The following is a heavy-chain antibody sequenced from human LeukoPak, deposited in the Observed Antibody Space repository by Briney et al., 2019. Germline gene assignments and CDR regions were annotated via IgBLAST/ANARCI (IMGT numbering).Heavy chain of an antibody. CDR3: ARASYTYDIDP. Sequence: SETLSLTCAVYGGSFSGYYWSWIRQPPGKGLEWIGEINHSGSTNYNPSLKSRVTISVDTSKNQFSLKLSSVTAADTAVYYCARASYTYDIDPWGHGTLVTVSS. J-gene: IGHJ5*02. CDR1: GGSFSGYY. V-gene: IGHV4-34*01. CDR2: INHSGST. D-gene: IGHD3-16*01.